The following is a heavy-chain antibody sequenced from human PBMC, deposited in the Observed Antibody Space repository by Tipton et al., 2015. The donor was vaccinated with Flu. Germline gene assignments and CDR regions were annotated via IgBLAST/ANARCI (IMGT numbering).Heavy chain of an antibody. D-gene: IGHD3-22*01. V-gene: IGHV5-51*03. J-gene: IGHJ4*02. CDR2: IYPGDSDV. CDR1: GYIFRNFW. CDR3: VRPLMSSGLSH. Sequence: QLVQSGAELKKPGESLKISCKGSGYIFRNFWIGWVRQKLGKGLEWMGIIYPGDSDVKYSPSFRGQVTLSADTSVNATYLEWTSLKASDTAIYFCVRPLMSSGLSHWGQGTLVTVSA.